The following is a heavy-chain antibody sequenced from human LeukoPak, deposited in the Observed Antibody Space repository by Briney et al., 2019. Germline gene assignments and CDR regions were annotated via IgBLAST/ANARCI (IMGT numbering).Heavy chain of an antibody. V-gene: IGHV4-30-2*01. CDR2: IYHSGST. CDR3: ARDRSEEGADY. D-gene: IGHD3-16*01. J-gene: IGHJ4*02. Sequence: SQTLSLTCAVSGGSISSGGYSWSWIRQPPGKGLEWIGYIYHSGSTYYNPSLKSRVTISVDRSKNQFSLKLSSVTAADTAVYYCARDRSEEGADYWGQGTLVTVSS. CDR1: GGSISSGGYS.